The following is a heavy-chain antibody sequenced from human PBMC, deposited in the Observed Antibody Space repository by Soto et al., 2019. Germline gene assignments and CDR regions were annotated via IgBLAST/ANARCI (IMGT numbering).Heavy chain of an antibody. Sequence: GSLRLSCAASGFTFSRHAIHCVRQAPGKGLEWVAVISRDGTNKYYVDSVKGRFTISRDNSRNTLYLQMNSLRHEDTAVYYCARSRSGAVADSFDFWGQGTLVTVSS. V-gene: IGHV3-30*04. D-gene: IGHD3-10*01. CDR3: ARSRSGAVADSFDF. J-gene: IGHJ4*02. CDR2: ISRDGTNK. CDR1: GFTFSRHA.